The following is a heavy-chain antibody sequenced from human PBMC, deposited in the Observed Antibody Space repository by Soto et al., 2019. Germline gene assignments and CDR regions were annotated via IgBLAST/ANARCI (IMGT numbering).Heavy chain of an antibody. J-gene: IGHJ4*02. Sequence: PSETLSLTCSVSGVSITGSYWSWIRRPPGKTLEWIGYVYHSGTTTYNPSLKSRVSISVDTSKNQFSLRLTSVIAADTAVYYCARDMPYGAGSLAGCDYWGQGILVTVSS. CDR2: VYHSGTT. CDR1: GVSITGSY. CDR3: ARDMPYGAGSLAGCDY. D-gene: IGHD1-26*01. V-gene: IGHV4-59*01.